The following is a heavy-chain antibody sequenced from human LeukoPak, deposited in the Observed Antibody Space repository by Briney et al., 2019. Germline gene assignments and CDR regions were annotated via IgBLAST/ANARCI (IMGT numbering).Heavy chain of an antibody. J-gene: IGHJ6*03. CDR1: GGSISSSSYY. V-gene: IGHV4-39*02. CDR2: IYYSGST. Sequence: SETLSLTCTVSGGSISSSSYYWGWIRQPPGKGLEWIGSIYYSGSTYYNPSLKSRVTISVDTSKNQFSLQLNSVTPEDTAVYYCARDGGSAYYYYYMDVWGKGTTVTVSS. CDR3: ARDGGSAYYYYYMDV. D-gene: IGHD3-10*01.